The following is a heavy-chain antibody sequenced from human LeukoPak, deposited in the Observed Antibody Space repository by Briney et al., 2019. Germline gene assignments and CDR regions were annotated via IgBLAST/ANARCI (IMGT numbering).Heavy chain of an antibody. CDR1: GFTFGGYG. Sequence: GGSLRLSCAGSGFTFGGYGMHWFRQTPGKGLEWVAVIAYDGSRAFYADSVKGRFTISRDNAKNSLYLQMNSLRAEDTALYYCARGIPRRRYSSSWGPFDYWGQGTLVTVSS. CDR3: ARGIPRRRYSSSWGPFDY. J-gene: IGHJ4*02. D-gene: IGHD6-13*01. V-gene: IGHV3-33*01. CDR2: IAYDGSRA.